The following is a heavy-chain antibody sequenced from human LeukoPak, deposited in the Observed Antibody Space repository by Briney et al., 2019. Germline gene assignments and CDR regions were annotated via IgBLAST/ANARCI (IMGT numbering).Heavy chain of an antibody. V-gene: IGHV3-48*03. Sequence: GGSLRLSCAASGFTFSSYEMNWVRQAPGKGLEWVSYISSSGSTIYYADSVKGRFTISRDNAKNSLYLQMNSLSAEDTAVYYCARVLSGRGSLYDYYYYMDVWGKGTTVTISS. CDR1: GFTFSSYE. CDR3: ARVLSGRGSLYDYYYYMDV. J-gene: IGHJ6*03. D-gene: IGHD3-10*01. CDR2: ISSSGSTI.